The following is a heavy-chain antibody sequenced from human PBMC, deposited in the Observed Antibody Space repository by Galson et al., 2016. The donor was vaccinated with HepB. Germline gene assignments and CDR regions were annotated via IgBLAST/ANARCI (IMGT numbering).Heavy chain of an antibody. V-gene: IGHV3-11*06. CDR2: ISSRSTYT. CDR3: ATAGTGLAARKFDY. J-gene: IGHJ4*02. D-gene: IGHD6-6*01. CDR1: GFTFSDYY. Sequence: SLRLSCAASGFTFSDYYMSWIRQAPGKGLECISYISSRSTYTNYADSVKGRFTISRDNAKNSLYLQMNNLRAGDTAVYYCATAGTGLAARKFDYWGQGSLVTVSS.